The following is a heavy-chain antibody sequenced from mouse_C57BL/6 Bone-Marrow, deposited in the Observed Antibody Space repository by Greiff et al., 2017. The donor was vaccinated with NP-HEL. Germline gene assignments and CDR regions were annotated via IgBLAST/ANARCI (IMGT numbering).Heavy chain of an antibody. Sequence: DVKLVESEGGLVQPGSSMKLSCTTSGFTFSDYYMAWVRQVQEKGLDWVANINYDGSSTYYLDSLKSRFIISRDNAKNILYLQMSSLKSEDTATYYCAREGGLRRRTYAMDYWGQGTSVTVSS. D-gene: IGHD2-4*01. CDR1: GFTFSDYY. J-gene: IGHJ4*01. CDR3: AREGGLRRRTYAMDY. V-gene: IGHV5-16*01. CDR2: INYDGSST.